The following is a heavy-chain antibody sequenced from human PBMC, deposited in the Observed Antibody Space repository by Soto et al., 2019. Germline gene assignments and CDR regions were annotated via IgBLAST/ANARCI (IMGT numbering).Heavy chain of an antibody. CDR3: ARDGGYGTPFDY. J-gene: IGHJ4*02. CDR1: GFAFSSYW. Sequence: EVQLVQSGGGLVQTGGSLRLSCAASGFAFSSYWLHWVRQAPGKGLMIVSRITGDGTNTAYATSVKGRFTISRDNAKNMVYLQMDSLKADDTAVYYWARDGGYGTPFDYWGQGALVTVSS. CDR2: ITGDGTNT. V-gene: IGHV3-74*01. D-gene: IGHD5-12*01.